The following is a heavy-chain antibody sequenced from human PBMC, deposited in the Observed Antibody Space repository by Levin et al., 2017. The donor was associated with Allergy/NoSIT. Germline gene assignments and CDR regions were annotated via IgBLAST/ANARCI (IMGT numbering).Heavy chain of an antibody. CDR1: GFTFSSYA. CDR3: AKPGLITMLRGQGLDV. J-gene: IGHJ6*02. CDR2: MSGSGNSI. D-gene: IGHD3-10*01. Sequence: HGESLKISCAASGFTFSSYAMNWVRQAPGKGLEWVSVMSGSGNSIFYADSVKGRFTISRDNSKNTLYLQMNSLRAEDTALYYCAKPGLITMLRGQGLDVWGQGTTVTVSS. V-gene: IGHV3-23*01.